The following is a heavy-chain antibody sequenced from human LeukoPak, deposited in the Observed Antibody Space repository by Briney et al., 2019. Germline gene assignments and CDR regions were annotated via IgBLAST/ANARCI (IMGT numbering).Heavy chain of an antibody. V-gene: IGHV1-2*04. CDR1: GYTFTGYY. J-gene: IGHJ6*04. CDR2: INPNSGGT. Sequence: ASVKVSCKASGYTFTGYYMHWVRQAPGQGPEWMGWINPNSGGTNHAQKFQGWVTMTRDTSISTAYMELSRLRSDDTAVYYCARGGLWFGELFRYGMDVWGKGTTVTVSS. CDR3: ARGGLWFGELFRYGMDV. D-gene: IGHD3-10*01.